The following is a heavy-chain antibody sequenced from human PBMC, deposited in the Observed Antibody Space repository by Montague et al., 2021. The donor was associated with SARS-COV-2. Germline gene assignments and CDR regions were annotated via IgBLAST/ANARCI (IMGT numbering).Heavy chain of an antibody. J-gene: IGHJ5*02. CDR1: GFTFDDYV. D-gene: IGHD5-12*01. Sequence: LRLSCAASGFTFDDYVMHWVRQAPGKGLEWVSGIGWRSGSIGYADSVKGRFTISRDNAKNSLYLQMNSLRAEDTALYHCAKGQKIQWLVFNSAPDWFDPWGQGTLVTVSS. CDR2: IGWRSGSI. CDR3: AKGQKIQWLVFNSAPDWFDP. V-gene: IGHV3-9*01.